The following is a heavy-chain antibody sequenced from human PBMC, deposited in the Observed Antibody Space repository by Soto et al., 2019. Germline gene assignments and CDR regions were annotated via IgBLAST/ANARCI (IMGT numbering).Heavy chain of an antibody. D-gene: IGHD3-3*01. CDR1: GYTFTSYD. Sequence: QVQLVQSGAEVKKPGASVKVSCKAPGYTFTSYDINWVRQATGQRLEWMGWMNPNSGNTGYAQKFQGRVTMTRNTSISTAYMELSSLRSEDTAVYYCARGNDGRFLEWLSIFNWFDPWGQGTLVTVSS. CDR3: ARGNDGRFLEWLSIFNWFDP. CDR2: MNPNSGNT. J-gene: IGHJ5*02. V-gene: IGHV1-8*01.